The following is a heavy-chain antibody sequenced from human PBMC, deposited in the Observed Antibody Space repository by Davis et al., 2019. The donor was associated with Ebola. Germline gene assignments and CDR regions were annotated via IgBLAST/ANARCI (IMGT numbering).Heavy chain of an antibody. CDR1: GYTFTSYG. CDR2: INPNSGGT. J-gene: IGHJ6*02. Sequence: ASVKVSCKASGYTFTSYGISWVRQAPGQGLEWMGWINPNSGGTNYAQKFQGWVTMTRDTSISTAYMELSRLRSDDTAVYYCARVYDYHYGMDVWGQGTTVTVSS. V-gene: IGHV1-2*04. CDR3: ARVYDYHYGMDV. D-gene: IGHD5-12*01.